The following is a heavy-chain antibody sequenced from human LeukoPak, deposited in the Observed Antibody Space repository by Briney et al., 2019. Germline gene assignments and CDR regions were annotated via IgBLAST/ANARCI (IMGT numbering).Heavy chain of an antibody. CDR3: ARERLPRGGDYWYFDI. V-gene: IGHV1-69*05. CDR1: GGTFNTNG. D-gene: IGHD3-10*01. J-gene: IGHJ2*01. Sequence: GASVKVSCKASGGTFNTNGITCVRQAPGEGLEWMGGIIPALRTANFAPKFQGRVTMTTDESTTTVYMELTSLRSEDTAMYFCARERLPRGGDYWYFDIWGRGTLVTVSS. CDR2: IIPALRTA.